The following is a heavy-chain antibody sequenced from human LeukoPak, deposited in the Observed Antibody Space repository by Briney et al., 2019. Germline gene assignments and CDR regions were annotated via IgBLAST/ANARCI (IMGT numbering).Heavy chain of an antibody. Sequence: GGSLRLSCAASGFTFSNYWMTWVRQAPGKGLEWVANINQDGSEKYYVDSVKGRFTISRDNAKTSLYLQMSSLRAEDTAVYYCARPTVTPGIDAFDIWGQGTMVTVSS. D-gene: IGHD4-17*01. J-gene: IGHJ3*02. V-gene: IGHV3-7*03. CDR3: ARPTVTPGIDAFDI. CDR1: GFTFSNYW. CDR2: INQDGSEK.